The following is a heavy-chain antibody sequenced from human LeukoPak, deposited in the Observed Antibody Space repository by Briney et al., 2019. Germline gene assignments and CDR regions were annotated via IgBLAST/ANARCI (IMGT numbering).Heavy chain of an antibody. Sequence: GGSLRLSCAASGFTFNMYNMNWVRQAPGNGLEWLSSISSSSSSIYYADSVKGRFTISRDNAKNSLYRQMNSLRAEDTAVYYCARGPSGYHNTGGQGTLVTVSS. J-gene: IGHJ4*02. V-gene: IGHV3-21*01. CDR2: ISSSSSSI. D-gene: IGHD5-12*01. CDR1: GFTFNMYN. CDR3: ARGPSGYHNT.